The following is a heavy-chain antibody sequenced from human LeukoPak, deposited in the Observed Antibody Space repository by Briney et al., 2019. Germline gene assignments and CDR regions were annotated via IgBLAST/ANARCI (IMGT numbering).Heavy chain of an antibody. CDR2: TYYRSKWFR. J-gene: IGHJ4*02. D-gene: IGHD4-11*01. V-gene: IGHV6-1*01. CDR3: ARKGTVTTPFDY. CDR1: GDSVSSNTAA. Sequence: SQTLSLTCAISGDSVSSNTAAWNWIRQSPSGGLEWLGRTYYRSKWFRDYAVSVKSRITIDADTSKNQFSLQLNSVTPEDTAVYYCARKGTVTTPFDYWGQGILVTVSS.